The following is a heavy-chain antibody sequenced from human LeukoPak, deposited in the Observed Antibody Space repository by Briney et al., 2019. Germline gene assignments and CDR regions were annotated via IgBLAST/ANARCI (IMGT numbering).Heavy chain of an antibody. Sequence: GGSLRLSCAASGFTFSSYAMSWVRQAPGKGLEWVSAISGSGGSTYYADSVKGRFTIFRDNSKNTLYLQMNSLRAEDTAVYYCAKVLLWFGEPQGGMDVWGQGTTVTVSS. CDR3: AKVLLWFGEPQGGMDV. V-gene: IGHV3-23*01. CDR1: GFTFSSYA. D-gene: IGHD3-10*01. CDR2: ISGSGGST. J-gene: IGHJ6*02.